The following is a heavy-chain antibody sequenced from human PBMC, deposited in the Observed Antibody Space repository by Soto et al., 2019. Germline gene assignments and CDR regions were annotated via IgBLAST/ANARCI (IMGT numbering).Heavy chain of an antibody. CDR2: ISSSSSYI. D-gene: IGHD2-21*01. V-gene: IGHV3-21*01. J-gene: IGHJ6*02. CDR3: ARDFSGGELGPTRGYYYGMDV. CDR1: GVTFISYA. Sequence: PGGSLRLSCAASGVTFISYAMNWVRQATGKGLEWVSSISSSSSYIYYADSVKGQFTISRDNAKNSLYLQMNSLRAEDTAVYYCARDFSGGELGPTRGYYYGMDVWGQGTTVTVSS.